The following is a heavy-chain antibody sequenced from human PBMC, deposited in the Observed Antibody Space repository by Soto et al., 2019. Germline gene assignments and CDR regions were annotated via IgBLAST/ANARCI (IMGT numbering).Heavy chain of an antibody. J-gene: IGHJ6*03. Sequence: GGSLRLSCAASGFTFSNAWMSWVRQAPGKGLEWVGRIKSKTDGGTTDYAAPVKGRFTISRDDSKNTLYLQMNSLKTEDTAVYYCTTSCTVTPYEVYYYYYYYMDVWGKGTTVTVSS. D-gene: IGHD4-17*01. CDR2: IKSKTDGGTT. CDR3: TTSCTVTPYEVYYYYYYYMDV. CDR1: GFTFSNAW. V-gene: IGHV3-15*01.